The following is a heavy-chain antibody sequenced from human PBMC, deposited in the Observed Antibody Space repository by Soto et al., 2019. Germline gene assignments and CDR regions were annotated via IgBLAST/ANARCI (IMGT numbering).Heavy chain of an antibody. V-gene: IGHV1-3*01. J-gene: IGHJ5*02. Sequence: ASVKVSCKASGYTFTSYAMHWVRQAPGQRLEWMGWINAGNGNTKYSQKFQGRVTITRDTSASTAYMELSSLRSEDTAVYYCARRSRGYDSSGYIDWFDPWGQGTLVTVSS. CDR1: GYTFTSYA. CDR3: ARRSRGYDSSGYIDWFDP. D-gene: IGHD3-22*01. CDR2: INAGNGNT.